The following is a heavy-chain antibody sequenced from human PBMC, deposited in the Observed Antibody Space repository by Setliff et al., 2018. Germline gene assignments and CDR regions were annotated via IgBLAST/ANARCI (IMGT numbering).Heavy chain of an antibody. V-gene: IGHV3-21*01. Sequence: GGSLRLSCAASGFTFSSYSMNWVRQAPGKGLEWVSSISSSSSYIYYADSVKGRFTISRDNAKNSLYLQMNSLRAEDTAVYYCARISGNDDILTGYSVGYYFDYWGQGTLVTAPQ. CDR3: ARISGNDDILTGYSVGYYFDY. CDR2: ISSSSSYI. D-gene: IGHD3-9*01. J-gene: IGHJ4*02. CDR1: GFTFSSYS.